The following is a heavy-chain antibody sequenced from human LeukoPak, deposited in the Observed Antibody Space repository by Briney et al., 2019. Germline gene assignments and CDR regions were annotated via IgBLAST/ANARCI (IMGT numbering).Heavy chain of an antibody. Sequence: SETLSLTCSVSGGSVSNSRYYWGWIRQPPGKGLEWIGSISYSGSTYYNSSLKSRVTISVDTSKNQFSLKLSSVTAADTAVYYCARHIASIFGVLKPWGQGTLVTVSS. CDR2: ISYSGST. CDR1: GGSVSNSRYY. D-gene: IGHD3-3*01. CDR3: ARHIASIFGVLKP. J-gene: IGHJ5*02. V-gene: IGHV4-39*01.